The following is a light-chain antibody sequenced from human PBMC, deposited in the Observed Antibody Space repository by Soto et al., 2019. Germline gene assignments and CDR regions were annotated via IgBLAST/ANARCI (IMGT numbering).Light chain of an antibody. CDR2: DAS. J-gene: IGKJ1*01. V-gene: IGKV1-39*01. Sequence: DIQMTQSPSSLSASVGDRVTLTCRASQSISKDLNWYQQKPGEAPILLIYDASTLQSGVPSRFSGAVSGTDFTLTITNLQPGDFATYFCQQSYSTPWTFGLGTKVDIK. CDR3: QQSYSTPWT. CDR1: QSISKD.